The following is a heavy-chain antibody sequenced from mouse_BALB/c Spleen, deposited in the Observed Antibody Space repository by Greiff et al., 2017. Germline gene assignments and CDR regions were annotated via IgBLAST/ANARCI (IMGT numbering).Heavy chain of an antibody. CDR3: ARSTYDGPYYYAMDY. Sequence: VQLQQSGAELVKPGASVKLSCTASGFNIKDTYMHWVKQRPEQGLEWIGRIDPANGNTKYDPKFQGKATITADTSSNTAYLQLSSLTSEDTAVYYCARSTYDGPYYYAMDYWGQGTSVTVSS. CDR1: GFNIKDTY. D-gene: IGHD2-3*01. V-gene: IGHV14-3*02. J-gene: IGHJ4*01. CDR2: IDPANGNT.